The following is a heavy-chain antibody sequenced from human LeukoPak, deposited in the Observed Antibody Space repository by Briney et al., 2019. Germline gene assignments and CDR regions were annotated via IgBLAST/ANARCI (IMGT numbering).Heavy chain of an antibody. D-gene: IGHD2-2*01. V-gene: IGHV4-34*01. J-gene: IGHJ3*02. CDR1: GGSFSGYY. Sequence: PSETLSLTCAVYGGSFSGYYWSWIRQPPGKGLEWIGEINHSGSANYNPSLKSRVTISVDTSKNQFSLKLSSVTAADTAVYYCARGRTPGAFDIWGQGTMVTVPS. CDR3: ARGRTPGAFDI. CDR2: INHSGSA.